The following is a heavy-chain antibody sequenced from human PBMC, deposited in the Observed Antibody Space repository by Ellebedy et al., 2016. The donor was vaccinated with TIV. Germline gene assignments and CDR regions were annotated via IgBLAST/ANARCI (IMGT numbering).Heavy chain of an antibody. D-gene: IGHD3-22*01. CDR3: ARDPYYYDSSGYVLGDAFDI. J-gene: IGHJ3*02. Sequence: SVKVSCXASGYTFTGYYMHWVRQAPGQGLEWMGRIIPILGIANYAQKFQGRVTITADKSTSTAYMELSSLRSEDTAVYYCARDPYYYDSSGYVLGDAFDIWGQGTMVTVSS. V-gene: IGHV1-69*04. CDR1: GYTFTGYY. CDR2: IIPILGIA.